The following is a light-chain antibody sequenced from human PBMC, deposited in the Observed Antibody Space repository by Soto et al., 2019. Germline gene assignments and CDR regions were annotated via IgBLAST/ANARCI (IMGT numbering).Light chain of an antibody. CDR3: QQYGSSPVT. CDR2: GAS. V-gene: IGKV3-20*01. J-gene: IGKJ1*01. Sequence: ETVLTQSPGTLSLSPGERATLSCRASQSVSSNFLAWYHQKPGQAPRLLIYGASSRATGIPDRFSGSGSGTDFTLTISRLETEDFAVYYCQQYGSSPVTFGQGTKVEIK. CDR1: QSVSSNF.